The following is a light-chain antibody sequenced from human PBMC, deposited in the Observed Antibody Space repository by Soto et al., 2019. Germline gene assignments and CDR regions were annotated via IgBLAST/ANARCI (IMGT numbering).Light chain of an antibody. CDR3: QQSLNPKT. V-gene: IGKV3D-20*01. CDR2: DAS. CDR1: QSVSSSY. Sequence: TPAPVPLSWSPRASASLPGGASQSVSSSYLAWYQQKPGLAPRLLIYDASSRATGIPDRFSGSGSGTDFTLTIDRLEPEDFAVYYCQQSLNPKTFGQGTKVDIK. J-gene: IGKJ1*01.